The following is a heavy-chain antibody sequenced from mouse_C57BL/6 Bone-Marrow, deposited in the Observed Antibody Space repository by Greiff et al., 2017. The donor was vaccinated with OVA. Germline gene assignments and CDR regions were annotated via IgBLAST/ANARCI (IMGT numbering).Heavy chain of an antibody. CDR1: GSTFASYG. J-gene: IGHJ3*02. V-gene: IGHV1-81*01. CDR2: IYPRSGNT. CDR3: ARRDDGY. Sequence: QVQLKESGAELARPGASVKLSCKASGSTFASYGISWVKQRTGQGLEWIGEIYPRSGNTYYNEQFKGKATLTADKSSSTAYMELRSLTFEDSAVYFCARRDDGYRGQGTLGTVSA.